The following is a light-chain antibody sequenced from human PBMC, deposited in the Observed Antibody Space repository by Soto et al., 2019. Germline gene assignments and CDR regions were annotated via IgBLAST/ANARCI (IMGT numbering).Light chain of an antibody. Sequence: DIQMPQSPSTLSASVGDRVTITCRASQSISTSLAWYQQKPGKAPKVLIDKASSLESGDPSRFSGSGSGTEFTLTITSLQPDDSATYYCQQYNSYPVTFGGGTKV. CDR1: QSISTS. J-gene: IGKJ4*01. CDR2: KAS. V-gene: IGKV1-5*03. CDR3: QQYNSYPVT.